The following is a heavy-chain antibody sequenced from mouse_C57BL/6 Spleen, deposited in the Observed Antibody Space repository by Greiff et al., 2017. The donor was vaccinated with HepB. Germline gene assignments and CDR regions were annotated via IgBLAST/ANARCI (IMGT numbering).Heavy chain of an antibody. CDR3: TDGSLAY. CDR2: IRLKSDNYAT. V-gene: IGHV6-3*01. CDR1: GFTFSNYW. D-gene: IGHD1-1*01. Sequence: EVQLQQSGGGLVQPGGSMKLSCVASGFTFSNYWMNWVRQSPEKGLEWVAQIRLKSDNYATHYAESVKGRFTISRDDSKSSVYLQMNNLRAEDTGIYYCTDGSLAYWGQGTLVTVSA. J-gene: IGHJ3*01.